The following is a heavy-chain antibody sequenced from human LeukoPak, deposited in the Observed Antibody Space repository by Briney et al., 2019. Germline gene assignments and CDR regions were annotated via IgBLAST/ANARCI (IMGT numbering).Heavy chain of an antibody. CDR1: GFTVSSNY. CDR2: IYRGVST. D-gene: IGHD2-21*02. CDR3: ARGLGSDCCNFDY. Sequence: GGSLRLSCAASGFTVSSNYVSWVRQAPGKGLEWVSIIYRGVSTYYVDSAKGRFTISRDNSKNTLYLQMNSLRAEDTAIYYCARGLGSDCCNFDYWGQGTQVTVSS. J-gene: IGHJ4*02. V-gene: IGHV3-53*01.